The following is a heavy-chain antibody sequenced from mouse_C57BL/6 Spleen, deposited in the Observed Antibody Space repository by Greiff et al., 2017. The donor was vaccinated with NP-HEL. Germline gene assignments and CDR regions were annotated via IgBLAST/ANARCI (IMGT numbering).Heavy chain of an antibody. D-gene: IGHD4-1*01. CDR2: IRLKSDNYAT. V-gene: IGHV6-3*01. CDR3: TELGPFDY. J-gene: IGHJ2*01. Sequence: EVKVEESGGGLVQPGGSMKLSCVASGFTFSNYWMNWVRQSPEKGLEWVAQIRLKSDNYATHYAESVKGRFTISRDDSKSSVYLQMNNLSAEDTGIYYCTELGPFDYWGQGTTLTVSS. CDR1: GFTFSNYW.